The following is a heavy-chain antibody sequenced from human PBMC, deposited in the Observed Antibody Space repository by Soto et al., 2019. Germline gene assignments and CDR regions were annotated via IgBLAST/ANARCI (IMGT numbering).Heavy chain of an antibody. CDR2: IHYSGST. V-gene: IGHV4-59*01. D-gene: IGHD4-17*01. CDR1: GGSISNYY. Sequence: QVQLQESGPGLVKPSETLSLTCTVSGGSISNYYWSWIRQPPGEGLEWIGNIHYSGSTNYNPSFKSRVIISVXXXXXXXXXXXXXXTAAXXXVYYCARLPWADYGGIFDPWGQGTLVTVSS. J-gene: IGHJ5*02. CDR3: ARLPWADYGGIFDP.